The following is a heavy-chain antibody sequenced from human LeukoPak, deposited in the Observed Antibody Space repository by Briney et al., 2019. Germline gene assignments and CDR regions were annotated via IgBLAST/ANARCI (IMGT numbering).Heavy chain of an antibody. V-gene: IGHV1-2*02. D-gene: IGHD6-19*01. Sequence: GWINPNSGGTNYAQKFQGRVTMTRDTSISTAYMELSRLRSDDTAVYYCATQKYSSGWSFDYWGQGTLVTVSS. CDR3: ATQKYSSGWSFDY. J-gene: IGHJ4*02. CDR2: INPNSGGT.